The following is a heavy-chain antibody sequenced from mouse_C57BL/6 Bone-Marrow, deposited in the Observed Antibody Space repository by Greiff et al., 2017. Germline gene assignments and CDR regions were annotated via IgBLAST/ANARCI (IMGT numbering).Heavy chain of an antibody. J-gene: IGHJ2*01. Sequence: QVQLQQSGAELVKPGASVKMSCTASGYTFTTYPIEWMKQNPGKSLEWIGNFHPYNDDTKYNEKFKGKATLTVEKSSSTVYLELSRLTADDSAVYYCARGGNYGGYYLDDWGQGTTLTVSS. CDR3: ARGGNYGGYYLDD. D-gene: IGHD2-1*01. V-gene: IGHV1-47*01. CDR2: FHPYNDDT. CDR1: GYTFTTYP.